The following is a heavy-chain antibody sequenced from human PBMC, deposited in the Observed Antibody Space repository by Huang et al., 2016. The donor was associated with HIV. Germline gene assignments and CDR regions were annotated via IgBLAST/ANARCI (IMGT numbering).Heavy chain of an antibody. J-gene: IGHJ4*02. CDR2: IYYSGST. V-gene: IGHV4-39*01. CDR1: GGSISSGSYY. Sequence: QLQLQESGPGLVKPSETLSLTCTVSGGSISSGSYYWGWIRQPPGKGLEWIGNIYYSGSTYYNPSLKSRVTISVDTSKNQFSLRLSSVTAADTAVYFCARHSGVLYPHLDYWGQGTLVTVSS. CDR3: ARHSGVLYPHLDY. D-gene: IGHD3-10*01.